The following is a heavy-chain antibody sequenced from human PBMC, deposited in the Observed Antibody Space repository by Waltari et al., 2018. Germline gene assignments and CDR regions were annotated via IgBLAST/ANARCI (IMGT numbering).Heavy chain of an antibody. V-gene: IGHV3-7*01. D-gene: IGHD2-15*01. CDR1: GLTFRRTW. CDR3: ATLLGHSTSFDH. CDR2: IKLVGTMN. Sequence: EVHLVESGGDLVQPGGSLRLSCGDSGLTFRRTWMSWVRQAPGAGLWWVATIKLVGTMNFALAPSRGPIPTSTDNAKKSLYLLMDSLRAEDTAVYYCATLLGHSTSFDHWGQGALVTVSS. J-gene: IGHJ4*02.